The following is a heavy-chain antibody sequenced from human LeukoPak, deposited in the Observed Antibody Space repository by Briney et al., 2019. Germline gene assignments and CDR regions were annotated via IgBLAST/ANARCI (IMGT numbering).Heavy chain of an antibody. CDR3: ARGPGIAVAGTGNFDY. D-gene: IGHD6-19*01. Sequence: SEPLSLTCAVYGGSFSGYYWSWIRQPPGKGLEWIGEINHSGSTKYNPSLKSRVTISVDTSKNQFSLKLSSVTAADTAVYYCARGPGIAVAGTGNFDYWGQGTLVTVYS. CDR2: INHSGST. CDR1: GGSFSGYY. V-gene: IGHV4-34*01. J-gene: IGHJ4*02.